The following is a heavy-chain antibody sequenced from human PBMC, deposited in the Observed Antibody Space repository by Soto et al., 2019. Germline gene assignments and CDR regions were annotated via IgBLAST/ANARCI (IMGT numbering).Heavy chain of an antibody. CDR1: GVTLTNYY. V-gene: IGHV1-46*01. CDR3: AAVRGYNYGRFDH. D-gene: IGHD5-18*01. CDR2: INPSGGST. J-gene: IGHJ5*02. Sequence: QVQLVQSGADMKKPGAAVTVSCEASGVTLTNYYIHWVRQAPGQGLEWMGVINPSGGSTDYAQMFKDRVNMSRDTSTSTVYMTLSSLRSDDTAVFYCAAVRGYNYGRFDHWGQGTLVTVSS.